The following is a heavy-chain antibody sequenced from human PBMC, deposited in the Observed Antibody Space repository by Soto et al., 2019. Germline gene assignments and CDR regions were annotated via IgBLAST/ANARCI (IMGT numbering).Heavy chain of an antibody. Sequence: QVQLVESGGGVVQPGRSLRLSCAASGFTFSSYAMHWVRQAPGKGLEWVAVISYDGSNKYYADSVKGRFTISRDNSKNTLYLQMNGLRAEDTAVYDCARAFRRGQQWLVPVSYWGQGTLVTVSS. D-gene: IGHD6-19*01. J-gene: IGHJ4*02. CDR2: ISYDGSNK. V-gene: IGHV3-30-3*01. CDR3: ARAFRRGQQWLVPVSY. CDR1: GFTFSSYA.